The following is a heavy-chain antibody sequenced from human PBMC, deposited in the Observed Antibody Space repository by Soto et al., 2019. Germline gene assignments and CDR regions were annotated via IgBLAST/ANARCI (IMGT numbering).Heavy chain of an antibody. CDR2: ISYDGSNK. Sequence: GGSLRLSCAASGFTFSSYGMHWVRQAPGKGLEWVAVISYDGSNKYYADSVKGRFTISRDNSKNTLYLQMNSLRAEDTAVYYCAKDPFYDILTGYTNWGQGTLVTVSS. D-gene: IGHD3-9*01. CDR3: AKDPFYDILTGYTN. J-gene: IGHJ4*02. CDR1: GFTFSSYG. V-gene: IGHV3-30*18.